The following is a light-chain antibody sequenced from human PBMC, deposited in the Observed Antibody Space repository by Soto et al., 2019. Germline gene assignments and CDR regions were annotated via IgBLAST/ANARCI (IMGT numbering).Light chain of an antibody. Sequence: EIVMTQSPATLSVSPGERATLSCRASQSVSTNLAWYQQKPGQAPRLLIHGASTRATGIPARFSGSGSETEFTLTISGLQSEDFAVYYCQQYNNWPKTFGQGTKVEIK. CDR2: GAS. J-gene: IGKJ1*01. CDR3: QQYNNWPKT. V-gene: IGKV3-15*01. CDR1: QSVSTN.